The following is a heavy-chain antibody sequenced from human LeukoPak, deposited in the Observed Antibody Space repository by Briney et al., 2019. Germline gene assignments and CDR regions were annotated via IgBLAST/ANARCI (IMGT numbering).Heavy chain of an antibody. CDR1: GYTFTSYY. D-gene: IGHD3-3*01. Sequence: GASVKVSCKASGYTFTSYYMHWVRQAPGQGLEWMGIINPSGGSTSYAQKFQGRVTMTRDTSTSTVYMELSSLRSEDTAVYYCARDSPGVARFFEWYHLSMDVWGQGTTVTVSS. J-gene: IGHJ6*02. CDR2: INPSGGST. V-gene: IGHV1-46*01. CDR3: ARDSPGVARFFEWYHLSMDV.